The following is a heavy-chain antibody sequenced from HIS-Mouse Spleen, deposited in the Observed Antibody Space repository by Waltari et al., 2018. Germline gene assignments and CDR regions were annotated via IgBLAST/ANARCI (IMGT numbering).Heavy chain of an antibody. Sequence: EVQLVESGGGLVQPGGSLRLSWAASGFTFSSYDMHWVRQATGKGLEWVSAIGTAGDTYYPGSVKGRFTISRENAKNSLYLQMNSLRAGDTAVYYCARGRGGYSYGFQYYFDYWGQGTLVTVSS. CDR1: GFTFSSYD. J-gene: IGHJ4*02. D-gene: IGHD5-18*01. CDR2: IGTAGDT. V-gene: IGHV3-13*01. CDR3: ARGRGGYSYGFQYYFDY.